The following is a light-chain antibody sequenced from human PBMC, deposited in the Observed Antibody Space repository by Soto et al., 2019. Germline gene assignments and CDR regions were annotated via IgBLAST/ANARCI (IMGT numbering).Light chain of an antibody. V-gene: IGLV2-8*01. CDR1: SSDVGGYNY. Sequence: QSVLTQPPSASGSPGQSVAISCTGTSSDVGGYNYVSWYQQLPGKAPKLMIYDVSKRPSGVPDRFSGSKSGNSASLTVSGLQAADEADYYCSSYAGTHIVFGTGT. J-gene: IGLJ1*01. CDR3: SSYAGTHIV. CDR2: DVS.